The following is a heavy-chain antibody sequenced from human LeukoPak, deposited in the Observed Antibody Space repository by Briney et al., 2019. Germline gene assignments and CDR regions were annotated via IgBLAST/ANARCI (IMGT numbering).Heavy chain of an antibody. D-gene: IGHD1-26*01. CDR2: IYHSGST. J-gene: IGHJ4*02. V-gene: IGHV4-4*02. CDR1: GGSISSSNW. Sequence: SETLSLTCAVSGGSISSSNWWSWVRQPPGKGLEWIGEIYHSGSTNYNPSLKSRVTISVDRSKNQFSLKLSSVTAADTAVYYCARGSVGATQLSFDYWGQGTLVTVSS. CDR3: ARGSVGATQLSFDY.